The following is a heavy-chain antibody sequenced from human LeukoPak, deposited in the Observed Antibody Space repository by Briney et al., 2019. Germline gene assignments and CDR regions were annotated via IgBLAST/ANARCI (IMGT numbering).Heavy chain of an antibody. CDR2: ISTSGST. V-gene: IGHV4-4*07. J-gene: IGHJ5*02. D-gene: IGHD3-22*01. Sequence: PSETLSLTCTVSGGSISNYYWSWIRQPAGRGLEWIGRISTSGSTNYNPSLRSRVTMSVDTSTNQFSLKLSSVTAADTAVYYCARHGLPYYYDSSGYSSRFDPWGQGTLVTVSS. CDR3: ARHGLPYYYDSSGYSSRFDP. CDR1: GGSISNYY.